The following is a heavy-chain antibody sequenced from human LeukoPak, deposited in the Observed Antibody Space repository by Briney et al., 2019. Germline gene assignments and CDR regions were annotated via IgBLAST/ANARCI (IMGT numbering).Heavy chain of an antibody. CDR2: IYYSGST. J-gene: IGHJ4*02. V-gene: IGHV4-39*01. CDR3: ARRPYTSGWYYYFDY. CDR1: GGSISSSSYY. Sequence: SETLSLTCTVSGGSISSSSYYWGWIRQPPGKGLEWIESIYYSGSTYYNPSLKSQVTISVDTSKNQFSLRLSSVTAADTAVYYCARRPYTSGWYYYFDYWGQGTLVTVSS. D-gene: IGHD6-19*01.